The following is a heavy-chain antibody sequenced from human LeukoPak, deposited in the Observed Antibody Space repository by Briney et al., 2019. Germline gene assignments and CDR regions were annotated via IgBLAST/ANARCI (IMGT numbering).Heavy chain of an antibody. CDR2: IRSKAYGGTT. J-gene: IGHJ6*02. D-gene: IGHD5-12*01. CDR1: GFTFGDYA. V-gene: IGHV3-49*04. CDR3: RVDLHQTPTSNYYYYYGMDV. Sequence: TGGSPRLSCTASGFTFGDYAMSWVRQAPGKGLEWVGFIRSKAYGGTTEYAASVKGRFTISRDDSKSIAYLQMNSLKTEDTAVYYCRVDLHQTPTSNYYYYYGMDVWGQGTTVTVSS.